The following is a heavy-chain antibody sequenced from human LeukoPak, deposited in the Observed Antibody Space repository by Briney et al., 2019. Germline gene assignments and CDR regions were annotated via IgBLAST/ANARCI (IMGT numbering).Heavy chain of an antibody. D-gene: IGHD6-6*01. CDR3: AKEEYYL. CDR1: GFTFSSYG. J-gene: IGHJ5*02. CDR2: ISYDGSNK. V-gene: IGHV3-30*18. Sequence: PGRSLRLSCAASGFTFSSYGMHWVRQAPGKGLEWVAVISYDGSNKYYADSVKGRFTISRDNSKNTLYLQMNSLRAEDTAVYYCAKEEYYLWGQGTLVTDSS.